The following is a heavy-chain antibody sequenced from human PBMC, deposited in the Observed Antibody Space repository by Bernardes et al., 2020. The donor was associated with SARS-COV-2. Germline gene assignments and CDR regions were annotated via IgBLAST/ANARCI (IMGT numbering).Heavy chain of an antibody. Sequence: GGSLRLSCAASGFTFSSYGMHWVRQAPGKGLEWVALISYDGSNKYYVDSVKGRFTVSRDNSKNTLYLQMNSLRAEDTAVYYCAKGALLVSYGRYYFDYWGQGTLVTVSS. CDR3: AKGALLVSYGRYYFDY. D-gene: IGHD5-18*01. CDR1: GFTFSSYG. J-gene: IGHJ4*02. CDR2: ISYDGSNK. V-gene: IGHV3-30*18.